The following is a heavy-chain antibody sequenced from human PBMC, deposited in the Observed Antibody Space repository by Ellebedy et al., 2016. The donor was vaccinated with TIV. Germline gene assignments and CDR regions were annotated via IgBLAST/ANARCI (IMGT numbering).Heavy chain of an antibody. CDR1: GGSVSSTRYY. CDR2: VYYSGSP. CDR3: ARTDPWQPIDD. D-gene: IGHD2-21*02. V-gene: IGHV4-39*01. Sequence: MPGGSLRLSCSVSGGSVSSTRYYWAWIRQTTGKGLEYMGSVYYSGSPYYNPSFKSRVTLSADTSKNQFSLNLRTVTAADTAVYYCARTDPWQPIDDWGQGILVSVSS. J-gene: IGHJ4*02.